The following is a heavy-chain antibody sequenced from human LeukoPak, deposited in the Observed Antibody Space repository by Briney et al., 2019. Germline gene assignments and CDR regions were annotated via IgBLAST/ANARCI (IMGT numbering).Heavy chain of an antibody. Sequence: ASVKVSCKASGYTFTGYYMHWVRQAPGQGLEWMGWINPNSGGTNYAQKFQGRVTMTRDTSISTAYMELSRLRSDDTAVYYCVRDPSGFSSRFDYWGQGALVTVSS. CDR3: VRDPSGFSSRFDY. D-gene: IGHD3-22*01. V-gene: IGHV1-2*02. J-gene: IGHJ4*02. CDR1: GYTFTGYY. CDR2: INPNSGGT.